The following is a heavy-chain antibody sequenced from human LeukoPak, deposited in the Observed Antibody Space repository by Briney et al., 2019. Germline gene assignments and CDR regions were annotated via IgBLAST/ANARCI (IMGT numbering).Heavy chain of an antibody. CDR2: ISGGGGTT. J-gene: IGHJ4*02. D-gene: IGHD1-26*01. CDR3: AKGYSGNYLDY. Sequence: GGSLRLSCAASGFTFSSCAMTWVRQAPGKGLEWVSVISGGGGTTYYADSVKGRFTISRDNSENTLYLQMNSLRAEDTAVYYCAKGYSGNYLDYWGQGTLVTVSS. V-gene: IGHV3-23*01. CDR1: GFTFSSCA.